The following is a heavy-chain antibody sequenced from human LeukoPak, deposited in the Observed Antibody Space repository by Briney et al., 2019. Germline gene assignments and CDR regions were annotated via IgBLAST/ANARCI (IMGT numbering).Heavy chain of an antibody. CDR2: INPNTGGT. CDR1: GYSFTGNY. J-gene: IGHJ4*02. Sequence: ASVKVSCKASGYSFTGNYMHWVRQAPGQGFEWMGWINPNTGGTNYAQKFKGRVLMTRDTSISTAYLELSSLKSDDTAVYYCARVGYCSRRVCYNYDYWGQGTQVTVSS. CDR3: ARVGYCSRRVCYNYDY. V-gene: IGHV1-2*02. D-gene: IGHD2-2*03.